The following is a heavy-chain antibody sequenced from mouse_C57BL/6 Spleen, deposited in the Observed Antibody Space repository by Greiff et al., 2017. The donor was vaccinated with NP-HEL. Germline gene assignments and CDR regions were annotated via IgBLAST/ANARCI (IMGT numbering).Heavy chain of an antibody. CDR1: GYTFTSYT. J-gene: IGHJ3*01. V-gene: IGHV1-4*01. CDR3: ANWDGFAY. Sequence: QVQLQQSAAELARPGASVKMSCKASGYTFTSYTMHWVKQRPGQGLEWIGYINPSSGYTKYNQKFKDKATLTADKSSSTAYMQLSSLTSEDSAVYYCANWDGFAYWGQGTLVTVSA. CDR2: INPSSGYT. D-gene: IGHD4-1*01.